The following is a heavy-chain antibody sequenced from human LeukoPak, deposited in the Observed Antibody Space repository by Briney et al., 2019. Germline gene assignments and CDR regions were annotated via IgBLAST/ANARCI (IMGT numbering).Heavy chain of an antibody. J-gene: IGHJ4*02. V-gene: IGHV1-69*05. CDR2: IIPIFGTA. D-gene: IGHD6-19*01. CDR3: ARRGSGWYGLNY. Sequence: SVKVSCKASGGTFSSYAISWVRQAPGQGLEWMRRIIPIFGTANYAQKFQGRVTITTDESTSTAYMELSSLRSEDTAVYYCARRGSGWYGLNYWGQGTLVTVSS. CDR1: GGTFSSYA.